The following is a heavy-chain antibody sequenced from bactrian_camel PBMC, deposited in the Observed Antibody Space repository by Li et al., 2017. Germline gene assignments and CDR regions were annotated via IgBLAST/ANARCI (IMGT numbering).Heavy chain of an antibody. CDR2: IARFGAT. V-gene: IGHV3S55*01. Sequence: HVQLVESGGDSVQAGGSLRHSCGASGYNWGVYCMGWFRQAPGKEREAVASIARFGATRFSESVEGRFTISRDNAKNTLYLQLNSLKTEDTAMYYCAKEAGGRPWLAADSALWGQGTQVTVS. D-gene: IGHD1*01. CDR1: GYNWGVYC. J-gene: IGHJ6*01. CDR3: AKEAGGRPWLAADSAL.